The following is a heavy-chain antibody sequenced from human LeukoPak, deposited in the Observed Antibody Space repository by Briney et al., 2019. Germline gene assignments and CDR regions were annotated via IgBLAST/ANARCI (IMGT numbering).Heavy chain of an antibody. J-gene: IGHJ4*02. CDR1: GFTFSTYA. CDR2: FLGSDGSI. CDR3: AKDRQPDNGWDLDY. V-gene: IGHV3-23*01. D-gene: IGHD6-19*01. Sequence: PVGSLRLSCAASGFTFSTYAMSWVRQAPGKGLEWVSGFLGSDGSIHYADSVKGRFTISRDNTKSTLYLQMNSLRAEDTAVYYCAKDRQPDNGWDLDYWGQGTLVTVST.